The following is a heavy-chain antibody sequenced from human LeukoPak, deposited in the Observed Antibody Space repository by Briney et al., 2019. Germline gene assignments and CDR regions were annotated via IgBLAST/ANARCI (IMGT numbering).Heavy chain of an antibody. J-gene: IGHJ4*02. CDR2: ISSNGVST. Sequence: PGGSLRLSCSASGFTFSSYAMHWVRQAPGKGLEYVSAISSNGVSTYYANSVKGRFTISRDNSKNTLYLQMGSLRAEDMAVYYCATLVDGYYYYWGQGTLVTVSS. D-gene: IGHD3-3*01. CDR3: ATLVDGYYYY. V-gene: IGHV3-64*01. CDR1: GFTFSSYA.